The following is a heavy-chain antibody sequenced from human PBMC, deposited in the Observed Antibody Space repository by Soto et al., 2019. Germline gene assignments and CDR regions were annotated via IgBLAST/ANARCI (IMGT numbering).Heavy chain of an antibody. Sequence: SETLSLTCIVAGGSITSNSHYWGWISKPPGKGLESIGNIYYDGNTYYNPSLKSRVTISLDTSKNQFSLRLNSVTAADTAVYYCARSSIVPRLLMYPFDYWGQGTLVTVSS. CDR1: GGSITSNSHY. V-gene: IGHV4-39*01. CDR2: IYYDGNT. J-gene: IGHJ4*02. D-gene: IGHD2-8*01. CDR3: ARSSIVPRLLMYPFDY.